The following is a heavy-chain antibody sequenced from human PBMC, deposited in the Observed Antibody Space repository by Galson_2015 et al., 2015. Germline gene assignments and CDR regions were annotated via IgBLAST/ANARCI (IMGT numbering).Heavy chain of an antibody. CDR3: AKDGELGGWQWLFDY. CDR1: GFTFSSYA. V-gene: IGHV3-23*01. D-gene: IGHD6-19*01. J-gene: IGHJ4*02. Sequence: SLRLSCAASGFTFSSYAMSWVRQAPGKGLEWVSGIGGSGSGTYYADSVKGRFTISRDNSKNTLYLQMNSLRAEDTAVYYCAKDGELGGWQWLFDYWGQGTLVTVSS. CDR2: IGGSGSGT.